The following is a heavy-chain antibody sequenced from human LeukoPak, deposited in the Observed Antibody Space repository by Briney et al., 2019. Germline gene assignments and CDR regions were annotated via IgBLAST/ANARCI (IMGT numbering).Heavy chain of an antibody. CDR3: ARGRPHGNDY. Sequence: GGSLRLSCAASGFTFSNYWIHWVRQAPGKGLVWVSRIDNAGSITTYADSVKGRFTISRDNAKNSLYLQMNSLRVADTAVYYCARGRPHGNDYWGQGTLVTVSS. V-gene: IGHV3-74*03. J-gene: IGHJ4*02. CDR2: IDNAGSIT. D-gene: IGHD4-23*01. CDR1: GFTFSNYW.